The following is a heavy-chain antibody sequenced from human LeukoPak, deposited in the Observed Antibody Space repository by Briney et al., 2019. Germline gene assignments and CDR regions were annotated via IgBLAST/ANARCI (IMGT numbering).Heavy chain of an antibody. Sequence: GGSLRLSCAASGFTFSSYWMHWVRQAPGKGLVWVSRINSDGSSTSYADSVKGRFTISRDNAKNSLYLQMNSLRAEDTAVYYCATPLDYYDTSGYHQGGDWGQGTLVTVSS. V-gene: IGHV3-74*01. CDR1: GFTFSSYW. D-gene: IGHD3-22*01. CDR2: INSDGSST. CDR3: ATPLDYYDTSGYHQGGD. J-gene: IGHJ4*02.